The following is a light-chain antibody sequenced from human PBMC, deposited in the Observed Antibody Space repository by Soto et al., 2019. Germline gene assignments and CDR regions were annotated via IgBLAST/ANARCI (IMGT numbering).Light chain of an antibody. CDR1: QSVSSTY. V-gene: IGKV3-20*01. Sequence: ETVLTQSPGTLSLSPGERATLSCRASQSVSSTYLAWYQQKPGQAPRLLIYVTSSRATGIPGRFTGSGSGIDFTLTISRLEPEDFAVYYCQQYGTSPPRYTFGQGTKLEIK. J-gene: IGKJ2*01. CDR2: VTS. CDR3: QQYGTSPPRYT.